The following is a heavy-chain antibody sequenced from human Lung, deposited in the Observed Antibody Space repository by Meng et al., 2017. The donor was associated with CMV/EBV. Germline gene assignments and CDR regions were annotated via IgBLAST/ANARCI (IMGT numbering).Heavy chain of an antibody. D-gene: IGHD3-3*01. J-gene: IGHJ4*02. CDR2: ISGNGGST. Sequence: ESXKISXAASGFTFSSYAMSWVRQATGKGLEWVSAISGNGGSTYYADSLKGRVTISRDNSKNTLYLQMNSLRAENTVVYYCAKGLRFFGGTFYFDYWGKGXLVTVSS. V-gene: IGHV3-23*01. CDR3: AKGLRFFGGTFYFDY. CDR1: GFTFSSYA.